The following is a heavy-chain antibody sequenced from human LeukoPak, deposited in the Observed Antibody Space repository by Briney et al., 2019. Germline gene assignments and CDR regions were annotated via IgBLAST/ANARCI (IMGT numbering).Heavy chain of an antibody. D-gene: IGHD5-18*01. J-gene: IGHJ4*02. CDR3: ARDQGSLNTAMVFDY. V-gene: IGHV1-46*01. CDR2: INPSGGST. Sequence: GASVKVSCKASGYTFTSYYMHWVRQAPGQGLEWMGIINPSGGSTSYAQKFQGRVTMTRDMSTSTVYMELSSLRSEDTAVYYCARDQGSLNTAMVFDYWGQGTLVTVSS. CDR1: GYTFTSYY.